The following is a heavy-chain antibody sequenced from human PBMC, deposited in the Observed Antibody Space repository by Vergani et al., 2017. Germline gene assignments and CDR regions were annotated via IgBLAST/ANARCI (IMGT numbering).Heavy chain of an antibody. V-gene: IGHV4-39*01. CDR2: VSYSGAT. D-gene: IGHD3/OR15-3a*01. J-gene: IGHJ6*03. Sequence: QVLLQESGPGLVKPSETLSLTCTVSGGSVDSRKYYWGWIRQPPGKGLEWIGTVSYSGATYYTPSLKNRVKVSLNTSENQFSLQMSSVTAADTAVYYCAKQIYEFWNGYSYYYHYYMDVWGKGTTVTVSS. CDR3: AKQIYEFWNGYSYYYHYYMDV. CDR1: GGSVDSRKYY.